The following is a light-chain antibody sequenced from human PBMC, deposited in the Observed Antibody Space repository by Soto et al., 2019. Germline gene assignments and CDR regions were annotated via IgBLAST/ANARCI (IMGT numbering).Light chain of an antibody. Sequence: EIMMTQSPATLSVSPGERATLSCRASQSVSSKLAWYQQKPGQAPRLLIYGASTRATGIPARFSGSGSDTEFTLTISSLQSEDVAVYYCQQYNNWPPLTFGGGTKVEIK. CDR2: GAS. J-gene: IGKJ4*01. CDR3: QQYNNWPPLT. V-gene: IGKV3-15*01. CDR1: QSVSSK.